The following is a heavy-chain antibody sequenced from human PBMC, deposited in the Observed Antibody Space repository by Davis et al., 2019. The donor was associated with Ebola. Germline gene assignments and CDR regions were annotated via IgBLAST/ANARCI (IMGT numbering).Heavy chain of an antibody. CDR3: AKDLFWWSASDV. D-gene: IGHD2-8*02. Sequence: GESLKISCAASGFSLRSCAMSWVRQAPGKGLEWVSGIGSDSGTHYAHSVKGRFTISRDDSKNTLYLQMNSLRGEDTAIYYCAKDLFWWSASDVWGKGTTVTVSS. J-gene: IGHJ6*04. CDR1: GFSLRSCA. V-gene: IGHV3-23*01. CDR2: IGSDSGT.